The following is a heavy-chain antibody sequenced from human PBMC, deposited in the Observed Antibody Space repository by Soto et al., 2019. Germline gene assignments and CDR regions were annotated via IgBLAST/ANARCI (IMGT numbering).Heavy chain of an antibody. CDR2: ISSSSSTI. CDR3: ARDPHDFWSGYYYYYGMDV. D-gene: IGHD3-3*01. Sequence: GGSLRLSCAASGFTFSSYSMNWVRQAPGKGLEWVSYISSSSSTIYYADSVKSRFTISRDNAKNSLYLQMNSLRDEDTAVYYCARDPHDFWSGYYYYYGMDVWGQGTTVTVSS. CDR1: GFTFSSYS. V-gene: IGHV3-48*02. J-gene: IGHJ6*02.